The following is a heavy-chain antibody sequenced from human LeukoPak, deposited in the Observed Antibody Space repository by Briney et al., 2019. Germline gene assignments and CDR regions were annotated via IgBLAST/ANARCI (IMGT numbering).Heavy chain of an antibody. J-gene: IGHJ4*02. CDR2: INSDGGTT. Sequence: GGSLRLSXAASGFTFSSYWMHWVRQVPGKGLVWVSRINSDGGTTKYADSVKGRLTISRDNAKDTLYLQMSSLRAEDTAVYYCARPGPYYAFDYWGQGILVTVSS. CDR1: GFTFSSYW. CDR3: ARPGPYYAFDY. D-gene: IGHD3-10*01. V-gene: IGHV3-74*03.